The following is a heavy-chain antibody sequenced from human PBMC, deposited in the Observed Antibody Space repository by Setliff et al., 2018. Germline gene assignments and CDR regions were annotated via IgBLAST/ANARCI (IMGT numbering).Heavy chain of an antibody. D-gene: IGHD3-22*01. CDR2: ISSSGSTI. J-gene: IGHJ2*01. V-gene: IGHV3-11*04. Sequence: GGSLRLSCAASGFTFSDYYMSWIRQAPGKGLEWVSYISSSGSTIYYADSVKGRFTISRDNAKNSLYLQMNSLRAEDTAVYYCARSPRTYYYDSSGYYFAWYFDLWGRDTLVTVSS. CDR1: GFTFSDYY. CDR3: ARSPRTYYYDSSGYYFAWYFDL.